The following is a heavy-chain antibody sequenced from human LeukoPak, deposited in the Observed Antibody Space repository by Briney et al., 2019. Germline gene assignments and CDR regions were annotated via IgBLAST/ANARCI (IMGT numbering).Heavy chain of an antibody. CDR3: ARHYSTDPFDY. Sequence: SETLSLTCTVSGASINSYYWSWIRQPPGKGLEWVACVSHSGNTNYNPSLKTRVTISADTSKSQISLKLTSVTAADTATYYCARHYSTDPFDYWGQGTPVTVSS. D-gene: IGHD4-11*01. CDR2: VSHSGNT. V-gene: IGHV4-59*08. CDR1: GASINSYY. J-gene: IGHJ4*02.